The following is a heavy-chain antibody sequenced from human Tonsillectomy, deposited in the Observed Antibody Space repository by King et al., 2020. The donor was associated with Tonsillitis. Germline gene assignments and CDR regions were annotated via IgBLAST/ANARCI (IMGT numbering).Heavy chain of an antibody. V-gene: IGHV3-23*04. CDR3: AKAFSKQCLVLLDY. J-gene: IGHJ4*02. CDR1: GFTFSNYA. CDR2: ISGSGGRT. Sequence: VQLVESGGGLVQPGGSLRLSCAASGFTFSNYAMSWVRQAPGKGLEWVSGISGSGGRTYYADSVKGRFTISRDNSKNTLYLQMNSLRAEDTAIYYCAKAFSKQCLVLLDYWGQGTLVTVSS. D-gene: IGHD6-19*01.